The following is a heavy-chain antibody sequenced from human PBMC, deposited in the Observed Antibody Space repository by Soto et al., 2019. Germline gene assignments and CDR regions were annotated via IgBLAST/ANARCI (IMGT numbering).Heavy chain of an antibody. Sequence: GESLKISCKGSGYSFTNYWIGWVRQMPGKGLEWMGTIYPGNSQTYYSPSFRGHVTISVTKSITTVFLQWSSLRASDTAMYYCARQIYDSDTGPNFQYYFDSWGQGTPVTVSS. J-gene: IGHJ4*02. CDR2: IYPGNSQT. V-gene: IGHV5-51*01. CDR3: ARQIYDSDTGPNFQYYFDS. CDR1: GYSFTNYW. D-gene: IGHD3-22*01.